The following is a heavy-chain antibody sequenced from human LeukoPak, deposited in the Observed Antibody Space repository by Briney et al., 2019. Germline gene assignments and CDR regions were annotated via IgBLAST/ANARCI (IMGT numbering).Heavy chain of an antibody. V-gene: IGHV4-38-2*02. CDR3: ARDDQTYYDFWSGYAHAFDI. D-gene: IGHD3-3*01. J-gene: IGHJ3*02. CDR2: IYHSGST. Sequence: SETLSLTCTVSGYSISSGYYWGWIRQPPGKGLEWIGSIYHSGSTYYNPSLKSRVTISVDTSKNQFSLKLSSVTAADTAVYYCARDDQTYYDFWSGYAHAFDIWGQGTMVTVSS. CDR1: GYSISSGYY.